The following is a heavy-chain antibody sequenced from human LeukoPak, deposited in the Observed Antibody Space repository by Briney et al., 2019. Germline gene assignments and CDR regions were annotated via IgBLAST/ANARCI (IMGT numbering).Heavy chain of an antibody. CDR2: ISSSSTT. CDR3: AREYGNSWYDS. V-gene: IGHV3-69-1*01. D-gene: IGHD3-10*01. CDR1: GFTVSSNY. Sequence: PGGSLRLSCAASGFTVSSNYMSWVRQAPGKGLEWVSYISSSSTTYYADSVKGRFTISRDSAKNSLYLQMNSLRAEDTAVYYCAREYGNSWYDSWGQGTLVIVSS. J-gene: IGHJ5*01.